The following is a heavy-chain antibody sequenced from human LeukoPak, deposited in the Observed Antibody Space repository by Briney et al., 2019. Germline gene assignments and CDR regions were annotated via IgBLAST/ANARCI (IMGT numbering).Heavy chain of an antibody. D-gene: IGHD4-11*01. J-gene: IGHJ6*02. Sequence: GASVKVSCRASGYTFTGYYIHWVRQAPGQGLEWMGWINPNSGGTNYAQKFQGRVTMTRDTSISTAYMELSRLRSDDTAVYYCARDRHPLQRAYYYYGMDVWGQGTTVTVSS. CDR2: INPNSGGT. CDR3: ARDRHPLQRAYYYYGMDV. CDR1: GYTFTGYY. V-gene: IGHV1-2*02.